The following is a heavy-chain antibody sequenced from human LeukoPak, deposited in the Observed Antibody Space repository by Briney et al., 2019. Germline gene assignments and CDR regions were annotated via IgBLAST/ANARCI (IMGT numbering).Heavy chain of an antibody. D-gene: IGHD3-16*01. Sequence: GGSLILSCAASGFTCSGYWMHWVSQAPGKGLEWVSRINEDASIITYADSVKGRFIISRDNTKNSLYLQMNSLRAEDTAVYYCVRDLILVWTPGDDFDFWGQGTPVTVSS. J-gene: IGHJ4*02. V-gene: IGHV3-74*01. CDR1: GFTCSGYW. CDR2: INEDASII. CDR3: VRDLILVWTPGDDFDF.